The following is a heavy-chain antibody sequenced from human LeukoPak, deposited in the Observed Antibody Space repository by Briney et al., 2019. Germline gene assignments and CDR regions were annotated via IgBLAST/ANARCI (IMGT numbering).Heavy chain of an antibody. Sequence: SETLSLTCTVSGRSISSYYWSWIRQPPGKGLEWIGYIYYSGSTNYNPSLKSRVTISVDTSKNQFSLKLSSVTAADTAVYYCARGSFGDYPYWGQGTLVTVSS. J-gene: IGHJ4*02. V-gene: IGHV4-59*01. CDR3: ARGSFGDYPY. CDR2: IYYSGST. CDR1: GRSISSYY. D-gene: IGHD4-17*01.